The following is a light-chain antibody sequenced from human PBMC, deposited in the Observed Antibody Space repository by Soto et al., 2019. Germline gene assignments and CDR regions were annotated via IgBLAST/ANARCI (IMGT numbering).Light chain of an antibody. J-gene: IGKJ1*01. CDR1: QTISSW. Sequence: DIQMTQSPSTLSGSVGDRVTITCRASQTISSWLAWYQQKPGKAPKLLISKASALESGVPSRFSGSGSGTEFTLTIRSLQPDDIATYYCQQYSSYSAWTFGEGTKVDIK. V-gene: IGKV1-5*03. CDR3: QQYSSYSAWT. CDR2: KAS.